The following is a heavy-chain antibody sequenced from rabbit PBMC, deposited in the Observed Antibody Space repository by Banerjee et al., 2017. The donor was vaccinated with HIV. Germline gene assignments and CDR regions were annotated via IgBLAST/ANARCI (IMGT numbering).Heavy chain of an antibody. D-gene: IGHD7-1*01. CDR3: ARGGYSGISHLNL. Sequence: QEQLEESGGDLVKPGASLTLTCTASGFSFSGYYNMCWVRQAPGKGLEWIACIYAGSSGNTAYASWAKGRFTISRENTQNTLYLQLNSLTAADTATYFCARGGYSGISHLNLWGPGTLVT. V-gene: IGHV1S45*01. J-gene: IGHJ4*01. CDR2: IYAGSSGNT. CDR1: GFSFSGYYN.